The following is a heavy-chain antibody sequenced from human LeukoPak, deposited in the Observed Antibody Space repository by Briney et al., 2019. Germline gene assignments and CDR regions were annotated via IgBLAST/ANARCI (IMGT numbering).Heavy chain of an antibody. CDR1: GFIFGSSV. Sequence: GGSLRLSCAASGFIFGSSVMSWVRQAPGKGLEWVSAITADGGGTNHADPVKGRFTISRDNSKSTLYLQMNSLRAEDTAVYYCVKEDHYGDYVQIDHWGQGTLVTVSS. CDR3: VKEDHYGDYVQIDH. CDR2: ITADGGGT. V-gene: IGHV3-23*01. D-gene: IGHD4-17*01. J-gene: IGHJ4*02.